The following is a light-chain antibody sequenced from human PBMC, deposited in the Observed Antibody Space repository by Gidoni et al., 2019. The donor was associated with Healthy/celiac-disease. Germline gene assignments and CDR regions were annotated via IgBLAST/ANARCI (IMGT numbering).Light chain of an antibody. CDR2: DAS. Sequence: DIQMTQSPSTLSASVGDRVTITCRASQSISSWLAWYQQKPGKAPKLLIYDASSLESGVPSRFSGSGSWTAFTLTLSSLQPDDFATYYCQQYNSYSLFTFGPGTKVYIK. J-gene: IGKJ3*01. CDR3: QQYNSYSLFT. CDR1: QSISSW. V-gene: IGKV1-5*01.